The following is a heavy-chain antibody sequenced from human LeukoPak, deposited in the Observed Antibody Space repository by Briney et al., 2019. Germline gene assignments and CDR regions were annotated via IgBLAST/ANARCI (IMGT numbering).Heavy chain of an antibody. Sequence: ASVKVSCKASGYTFTSYAMNWVRQAPGQGLEWMGWINTNTGNPTYAQGFTGRFVFSLDTSVSTAYLQISSLKAEDTAVYYCARDADRERDIVVVVADRGNWFDPWGQGTLVTVSS. J-gene: IGHJ5*02. CDR2: INTNTGNP. D-gene: IGHD2-15*01. V-gene: IGHV7-4-1*02. CDR3: ARDADRERDIVVVVADRGNWFDP. CDR1: GYTFTSYA.